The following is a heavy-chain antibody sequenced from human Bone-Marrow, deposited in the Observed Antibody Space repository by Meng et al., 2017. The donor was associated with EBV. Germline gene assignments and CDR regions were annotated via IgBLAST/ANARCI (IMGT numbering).Heavy chain of an antibody. CDR3: ARATSGWVEIYY. CDR1: GGSVSSGSYY. D-gene: IGHD6-19*01. Sequence: VQLQDSGQGLVKPSEPLPLTCTVSGGSVSSGSYYWSWIRQPPGKGLEWIGYIYYSGSTNYNPSLKSRVTISVDTSKNQFSLKLSSVTAADTAVYYCARATSGWVEIYYWGQGTLVTVSS. V-gene: IGHV4-61*01. J-gene: IGHJ4*02. CDR2: IYYSGST.